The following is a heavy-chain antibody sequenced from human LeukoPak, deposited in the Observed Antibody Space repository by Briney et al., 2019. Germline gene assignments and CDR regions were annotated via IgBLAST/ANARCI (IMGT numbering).Heavy chain of an antibody. CDR3: ARDLSGSYVFDY. V-gene: IGHV3-30*03. Sequence: GGSLRLSCAASGFSFSWYRMSWVRQAPGKGLEWVAVISYNGSDKNQADSVKGRFSISRDKAKNTVYLQMNSLRGEDTAVYYCARDLSGSYVFDYWGQGTLVTVSS. D-gene: IGHD1-26*01. CDR2: ISYNGSDK. CDR1: GFSFSWYR. J-gene: IGHJ4*02.